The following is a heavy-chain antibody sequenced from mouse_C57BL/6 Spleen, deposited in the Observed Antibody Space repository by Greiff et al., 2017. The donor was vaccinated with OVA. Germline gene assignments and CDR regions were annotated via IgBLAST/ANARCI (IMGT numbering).Heavy chain of an antibody. CDR3: ARSYYYGSSYPYFDY. D-gene: IGHD1-1*01. CDR2: IDPEDGET. CDR1: GFNIKDYY. J-gene: IGHJ2*01. V-gene: IGHV14-2*01. Sequence: VQLKESGAELVKPGASVKLSCTASGFNIKDYYMHWVKQRTEQGLEWIGRIDPEDGETKYAPKFQGKATITADTSSNTAYLQRSSLTSEDTAVYYCARSYYYGSSYPYFDYGGQGTTLTVSS.